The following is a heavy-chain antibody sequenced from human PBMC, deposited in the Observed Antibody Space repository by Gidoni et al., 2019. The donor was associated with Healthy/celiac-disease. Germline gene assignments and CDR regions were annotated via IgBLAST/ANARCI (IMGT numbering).Heavy chain of an antibody. CDR1: GGSFSGYY. D-gene: IGHD3-16*02. CDR3: ARLGDYVWGSYRPQGDWFDP. Sequence: QVQLQQWGAGLLKPSETLSLTCAVYGGSFSGYYWRWIRQPPGKGLEWIGEINHSGSTNYNPSLKSRVTISVDTSKNQFSLKLSSVTAADTAVYYCARLGDYVWGSYRPQGDWFDPWGQGTLVTVSS. V-gene: IGHV4-34*01. J-gene: IGHJ5*02. CDR2: INHSGST.